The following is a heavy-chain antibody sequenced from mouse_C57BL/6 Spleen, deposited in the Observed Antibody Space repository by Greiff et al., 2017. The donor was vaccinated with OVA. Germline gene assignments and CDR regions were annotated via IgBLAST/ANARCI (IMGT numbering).Heavy chain of an antibody. J-gene: IGHJ2*01. D-gene: IGHD1-1*01. CDR2: IYPGDGDT. CDR1: GYAFSSSW. V-gene: IGHV1-82*01. Sequence: QVQLQQSGPELVKPGASVKISCKASGYAFSSSWMNWVKQRPGKGLEWIGRIYPGDGDTNYNGKFKGKATLTADKSSSTAYMQLSSLTSEDSAVYFCARSGITTVVAFDYWGQGTTPTVSS. CDR3: ARSGITTVVAFDY.